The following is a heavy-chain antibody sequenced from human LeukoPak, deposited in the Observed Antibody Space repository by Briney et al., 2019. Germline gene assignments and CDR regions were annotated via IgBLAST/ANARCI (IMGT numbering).Heavy chain of an antibody. Sequence: SGPTLVNPTQTLTLTCTFSGFSLSTSGMGVGWIRQPPGKALEWLALIYWDDDKRYSPSLKSRLTITKDTSKNQVVLTMTNMDPVDTATYYCAHEHPLGSYDYTGPPGNAFDLWGQGTLVTISS. CDR2: IYWDDDK. D-gene: IGHD3-16*01. CDR1: GFSLSTSGMG. J-gene: IGHJ3*01. V-gene: IGHV2-5*02. CDR3: AHEHPLGSYDYTGPPGNAFDL.